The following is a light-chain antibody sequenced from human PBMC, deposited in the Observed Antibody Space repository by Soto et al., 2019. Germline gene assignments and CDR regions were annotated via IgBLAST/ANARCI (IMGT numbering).Light chain of an antibody. J-gene: IGKJ4*01. CDR2: GAS. CDR1: QSVSSN. CDR3: QQYNNWPSLT. Sequence: EIMMTQSPATLSVSPGERATLSCRASQSVSSNLAWYQQKPGQAPRLLIYGASTRATGIPARFSGSGSGTEFTLTISSLQSEDFAVYYCQQYNNWPSLTFGGGTKVEI. V-gene: IGKV3-15*01.